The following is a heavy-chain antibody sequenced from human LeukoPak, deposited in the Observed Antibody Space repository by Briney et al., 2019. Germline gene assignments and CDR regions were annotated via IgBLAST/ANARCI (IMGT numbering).Heavy chain of an antibody. Sequence: GGSLRLSCAASGFTFSDYYMSWIRQAPGRGLEWVSYIGGSGTPIKYADSVKGRFTVSRDNAKNSLYLQLNSLTADDTAVYYCARDFGWSLSTGYRPPPLSWYFDLWGRGTLVTVSS. V-gene: IGHV3-11*01. D-gene: IGHD3-22*01. CDR2: IGGSGTPI. CDR1: GFTFSDYY. CDR3: ARDFGWSLSTGYRPPPLSWYFDL. J-gene: IGHJ2*01.